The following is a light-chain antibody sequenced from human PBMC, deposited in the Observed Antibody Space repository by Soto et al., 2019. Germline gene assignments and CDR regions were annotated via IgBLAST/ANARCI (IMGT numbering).Light chain of an antibody. V-gene: IGKV1-33*01. J-gene: IGKJ2*01. CDR1: QDISNY. CDR2: DAS. CDR3: QQYDKLPSYS. Sequence: DIQMTQSPSSLSASVGDRVTITCQASQDISNYLNWYQQKPGKAPKLLLYDASNLETGVPSRCRGSRAGTDFIFAISSLQPEDIATYYCQQYDKLPSYSFGQGTKLEIK.